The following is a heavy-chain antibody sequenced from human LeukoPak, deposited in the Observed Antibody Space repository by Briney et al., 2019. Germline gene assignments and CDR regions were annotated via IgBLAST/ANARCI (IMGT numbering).Heavy chain of an antibody. CDR2: MNPNSGNT. D-gene: IGHD3-10*01. CDR1: GYTFTSYD. CDR3: ARVPRRGDRFDP. V-gene: IGHV1-8*01. Sequence: ASVKVSCKASGYTFTSYDINWVRQATGQGLEWMGWMNPNSGNTGFAQKFQGRVTMTRDTSISTAYMELSSLRSEDTAVYYCARVPRRGDRFDPWGQGTLVTVSS. J-gene: IGHJ5*02.